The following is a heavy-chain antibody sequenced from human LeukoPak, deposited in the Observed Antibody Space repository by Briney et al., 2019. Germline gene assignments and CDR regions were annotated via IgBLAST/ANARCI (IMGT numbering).Heavy chain of an antibody. V-gene: IGHV4-34*01. Sequence: SETLSLTCTVSGGSISPYYWSWIRLPPGKGLEWIGEINHSGSTNYNPSLKSRVTISVDTSKNQFSLKLSSVTAADTAVYYCARRSYYGSGTYGRPYNWFDPWGQGTLVTVSS. CDR1: GGSISPYY. CDR3: ARRSYYGSGTYGRPYNWFDP. D-gene: IGHD3-10*01. J-gene: IGHJ5*02. CDR2: INHSGST.